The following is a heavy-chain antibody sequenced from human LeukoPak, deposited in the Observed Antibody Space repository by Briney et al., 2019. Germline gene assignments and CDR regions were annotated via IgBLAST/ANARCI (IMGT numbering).Heavy chain of an antibody. Sequence: GGSLSLSCAASGFTFSSYAMSWVRQAPGKGLEWVSAISGSGDSTYYGDSVKGRFTISRDNSKNTVYLQMNSLRVEDTALYYCVRSLDYWGQGTLVTVSS. CDR1: GFTFSSYA. CDR3: VRSLDY. CDR2: ISGSGDST. J-gene: IGHJ4*02. V-gene: IGHV3-23*01.